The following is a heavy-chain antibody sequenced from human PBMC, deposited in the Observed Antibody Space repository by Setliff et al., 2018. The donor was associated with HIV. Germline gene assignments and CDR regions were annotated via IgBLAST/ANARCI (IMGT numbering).Heavy chain of an antibody. CDR2: IYYSGST. D-gene: IGHD3-22*01. V-gene: IGHV4-39*07. CDR3: ARSPVFRRYYDSSGYYFDY. CDR1: GGSISSSSYH. Sequence: PSETLSLTCSVSGGSISSSSYHWGWIRQPPGKGLEWIGSIYYSGSTYYNPSLKSRVTISVDTSKNQFSLKLSSVTAADTAVYYCARSPVFRRYYDSSGYYFDYWGQGTLVTVSS. J-gene: IGHJ4*02.